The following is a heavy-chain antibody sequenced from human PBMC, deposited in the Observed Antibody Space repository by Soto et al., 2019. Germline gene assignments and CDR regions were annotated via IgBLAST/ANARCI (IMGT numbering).Heavy chain of an antibody. V-gene: IGHV1-18*01. CDR1: GYSFTRYG. D-gene: IGHD3-16*01. CDR3: ARVDVYGTPSQQDV. Sequence: QVQLVQSGAEVKNPGASVKVSCKASGYSFTRYGIGWARQAPGQGLEWMGWINAYNGNTNYAQNLQGRLTLTTDKSPTTAYMELRSLRSNDTAIYYCARVDVYGTPSQQDVWGQGTTVTVSS. CDR2: INAYNGNT. J-gene: IGHJ6*02.